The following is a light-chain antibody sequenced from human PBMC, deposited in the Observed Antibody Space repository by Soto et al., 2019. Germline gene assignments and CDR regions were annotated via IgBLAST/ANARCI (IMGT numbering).Light chain of an antibody. V-gene: IGLV1-40*01. CDR1: SSNIGAGYA. CDR2: GNS. CDR3: QSYDSSLSGSV. Sequence: QSVLTQPPSVSGAPGQRVTISCTVSSSNIGAGYAVHWYQQLPGTAPKLLIYGNSNRPSGVPDRFSGSKSGTSASLAITGLQAEDEADYYCQSYDSSLSGSVFGGGTTLTVL. J-gene: IGLJ3*02.